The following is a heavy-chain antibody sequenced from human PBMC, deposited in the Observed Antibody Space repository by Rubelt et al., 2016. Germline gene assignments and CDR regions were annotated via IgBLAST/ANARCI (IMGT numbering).Heavy chain of an antibody. CDR2: ISSSGSTI. Sequence: EVQLVESGGGLVQPGGSLRLSCAASGFTFSSYEMNWVRQAPGKGLEWVSYISSSGSTIYYADSGTGRFTISRDNAKNSRYLQMNSLRAEDTAVYYCARSDIVATITDYWGQGTLVTVSS. V-gene: IGHV3-48*03. D-gene: IGHD5-12*01. CDR1: GFTFSSYE. CDR3: ARSDIVATITDY. J-gene: IGHJ4*02.